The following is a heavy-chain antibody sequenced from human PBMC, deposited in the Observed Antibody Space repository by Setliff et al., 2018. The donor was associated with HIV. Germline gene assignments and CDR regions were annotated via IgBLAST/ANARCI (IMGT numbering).Heavy chain of an antibody. Sequence: GESLKISCAASGFSFSNAWMSWVRQAPGKGLEWVGRIKSKTDGGTTDYATPVKGRFTISRDDSKNTLYLQMNSLKTEDTAVYYCIIAYRPPGGSYFPYWGQGTLVTAS. CDR3: IIAYRPPGGSYFPY. J-gene: IGHJ4*02. CDR1: GFSFSNAW. D-gene: IGHD1-26*01. V-gene: IGHV3-15*01. CDR2: IKSKTDGGTT.